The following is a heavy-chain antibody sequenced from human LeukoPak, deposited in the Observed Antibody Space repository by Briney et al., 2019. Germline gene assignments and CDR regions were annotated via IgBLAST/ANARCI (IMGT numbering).Heavy chain of an antibody. CDR1: GGSISSYY. CDR2: IYHSGST. D-gene: IGHD6-19*01. V-gene: IGHV4-39*07. Sequence: SETLSLTCIVSGGSISSYYWGWIRQPPGKGLEWIGSIYHSGSTYYNPSLKSRVTISVDTSKNQFSLKLSSVTAADTAVYYCARAYTGYSSGWYFDYWGQGTLVTVSS. CDR3: ARAYTGYSSGWYFDY. J-gene: IGHJ4*02.